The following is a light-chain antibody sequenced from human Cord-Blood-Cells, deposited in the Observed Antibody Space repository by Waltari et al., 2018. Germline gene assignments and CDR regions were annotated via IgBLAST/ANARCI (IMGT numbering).Light chain of an antibody. Sequence: EIVMTQSPATLSVSPGERATLSCRASQSVSSNLAWYQQKPGQAPRLLIYVASTRATVIPARFSGSGSVTEFTLTISSLQSEDFAVYYCQQYNNWPYTFGQGTKLEIK. J-gene: IGKJ2*01. CDR3: QQYNNWPYT. CDR1: QSVSSN. CDR2: VAS. V-gene: IGKV3-15*01.